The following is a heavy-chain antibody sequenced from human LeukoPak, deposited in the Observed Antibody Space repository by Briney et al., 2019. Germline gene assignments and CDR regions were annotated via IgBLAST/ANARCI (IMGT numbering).Heavy chain of an antibody. CDR1: GYTFTSYY. CDR3: ARANFGVVIGFDP. Sequence: GASQKSSCKASGYTFTSYYMHWVRQAPVQGLEWMGIINPSGGSTNYAQKFQGRVTMTRDTSTSTVYMELSSLRSEDTAVYYCARANFGVVIGFDPWGQGTLVTVSS. D-gene: IGHD3-3*01. J-gene: IGHJ5*02. CDR2: INPSGGST. V-gene: IGHV1-46*01.